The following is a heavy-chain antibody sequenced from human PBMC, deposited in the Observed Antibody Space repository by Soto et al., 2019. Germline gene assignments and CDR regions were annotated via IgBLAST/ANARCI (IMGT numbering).Heavy chain of an antibody. J-gene: IGHJ3*02. Sequence: EVQLVESGGGLVQPGGSLRLSCAASGFSFSSHWMHWVRRAPGKGLVWVSRINSDGTSISYADSVKGRFTISRDNAKNTLYLQLNRLGAEDTAVYYCANTYDSSGYYYVDSFDMWGQGTMVTVSS. D-gene: IGHD3-22*01. CDR1: GFSFSSHW. V-gene: IGHV3-74*01. CDR3: ANTYDSSGYYYVDSFDM. CDR2: INSDGTSI.